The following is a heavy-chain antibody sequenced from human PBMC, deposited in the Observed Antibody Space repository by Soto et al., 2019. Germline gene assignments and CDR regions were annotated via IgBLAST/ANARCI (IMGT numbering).Heavy chain of an antibody. Sequence: QVQLQESGPGLVKPSETLSLMCTVSGGSISSYYWSWIRQPPGKGLEWIGYIYYSRSTNYNPSLKSRVTISVDTSKNQFSLKLSSVTAADTAVYYCARERRDGYKHYFDYWGQGTLVTVSS. CDR3: ARERRDGYKHYFDY. CDR2: IYYSRST. CDR1: GGSISSYY. D-gene: IGHD5-12*01. J-gene: IGHJ4*02. V-gene: IGHV4-59*01.